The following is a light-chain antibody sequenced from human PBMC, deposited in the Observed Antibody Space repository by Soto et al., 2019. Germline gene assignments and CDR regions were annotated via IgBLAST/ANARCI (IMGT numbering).Light chain of an antibody. CDR3: QHYINWPRT. CDR2: VAS. V-gene: IGKV3-15*01. CDR1: QSVSSN. Sequence: EIVMTQSPATLSVSPGDRATLSCRAIQSVSSNLAWYQQKPGQAPSLLIYVASTRGTGIPARFSGSGSGTAFHLTLSSLQTEDFAVYYCQHYINWPRTFGQGTKVQIK. J-gene: IGKJ1*01.